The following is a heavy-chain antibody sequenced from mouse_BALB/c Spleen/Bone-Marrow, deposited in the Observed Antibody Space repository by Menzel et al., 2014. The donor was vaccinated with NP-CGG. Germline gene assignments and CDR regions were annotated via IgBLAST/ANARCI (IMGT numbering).Heavy chain of an antibody. D-gene: IGHD1-2*01. V-gene: IGHV14-3*02. CDR1: GFNIKDTY. J-gene: IGHJ2*01. CDR3: ARYYYGYYFDY. Sequence: SRAELVKPGASVKLSCTASGFNIKDTYMHWVKQRPEQGLEWIGRIDPANGNTKYDPKFQGKATITADTSSNTAYLQLSSLTSEDTAVYYCARYYYGYYFDYWGQGTTLTVSS. CDR2: IDPANGNT.